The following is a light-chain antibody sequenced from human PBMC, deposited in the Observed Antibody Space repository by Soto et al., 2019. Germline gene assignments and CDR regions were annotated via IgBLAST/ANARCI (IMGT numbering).Light chain of an antibody. V-gene: IGKV1-39*01. Sequence: DIQMTQSPSSLSASVGDRVTITCRASQSISSYLNRYQQKPGKAPKLLIYAASSLQSGVPSRFSGSGSVTDFTLTISSLQPEDSATYYCQQSYSTPPAFGQGTRLEIK. J-gene: IGKJ5*01. CDR3: QQSYSTPPA. CDR1: QSISSY. CDR2: AAS.